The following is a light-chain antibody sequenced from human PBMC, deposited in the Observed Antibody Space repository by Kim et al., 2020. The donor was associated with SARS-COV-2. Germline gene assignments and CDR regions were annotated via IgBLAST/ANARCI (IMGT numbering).Light chain of an antibody. CDR1: QTINMY. CDR3: QQSYVTPRT. Sequence: DTEMTQSPSSLSASVGDRVTITCRASQTINMYLNWYQQKPGKAPKLLIYTANTLQSGVPSRFSGSGSGTDFTLTISSLQPEYFATYFCQQSYVTPRTFGQGTKVDIK. J-gene: IGKJ1*01. V-gene: IGKV1-39*01. CDR2: TAN.